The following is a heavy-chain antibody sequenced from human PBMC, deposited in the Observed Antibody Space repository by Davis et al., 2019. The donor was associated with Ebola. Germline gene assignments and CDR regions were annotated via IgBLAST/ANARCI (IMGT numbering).Heavy chain of an antibody. J-gene: IGHJ4*02. Sequence: GESLKISCAASGFTFSRYWMSWVRQAPGKGLEWVANIKQDGSEKYYVDSVKGRFTISRDNAKNSLFLQMNSLRADDTAVYYCTRGRHSEPTYDDYWGQGTLVTVSS. CDR1: GFTFSRYW. CDR2: IKQDGSEK. CDR3: TRGRHSEPTYDDY. V-gene: IGHV3-7*01. D-gene: IGHD2/OR15-2a*01.